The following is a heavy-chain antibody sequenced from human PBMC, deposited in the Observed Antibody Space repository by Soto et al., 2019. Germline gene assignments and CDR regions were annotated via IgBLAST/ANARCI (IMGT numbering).Heavy chain of an antibody. Sequence: GGSLRLSCAASGFTFSSNSMSWVRQAPGKGLEWVSYISSSSSTIYYADSVKGRFTISRDNAKNSLYLQMNSLRAEDTAVYYCASVDFYYYYMDVWGKGTTVTVSS. CDR2: ISSSSSTI. V-gene: IGHV3-48*01. CDR1: GFTFSSNS. CDR3: ASVDFYYYYMDV. J-gene: IGHJ6*03. D-gene: IGHD3-3*01.